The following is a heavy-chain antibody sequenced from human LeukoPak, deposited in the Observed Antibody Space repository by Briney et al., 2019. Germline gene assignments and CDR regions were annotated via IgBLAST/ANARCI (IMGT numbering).Heavy chain of an antibody. CDR1: GGSFSGYY. Sequence: SETLSLTCAVYGGSFSGYYWSWIRQPPGKGLEWIGEINHSGSTNYNSSLKSRVTISEDTSKNQVSLKLSSVTAADTDVYYCARQFRRDRVDYWGQGTLVTVSS. D-gene: IGHD5-24*01. J-gene: IGHJ4*02. CDR2: INHSGST. V-gene: IGHV4-34*01. CDR3: ARQFRRDRVDY.